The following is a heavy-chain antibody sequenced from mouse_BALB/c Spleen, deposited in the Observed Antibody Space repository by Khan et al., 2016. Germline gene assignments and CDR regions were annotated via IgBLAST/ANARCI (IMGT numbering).Heavy chain of an antibody. J-gene: IGHJ2*01. CDR3: TRQDGYYCCFDY. CDR1: GFSFSNHW. V-gene: IGHV6-6*02. Sequence: EVKLEESGGGLVQPAGSMKLSCVASGFSFSNHWMNWVRQSPEKGLEWVAEIRLKSNDYTTHYAESVRGRFTISRDDSKSSVYLQMNNLRAEDSGIYFCTRQDGYYCCFDYWGQGTALTVSS. CDR2: IRLKSNDYTT. D-gene: IGHD2-3*01.